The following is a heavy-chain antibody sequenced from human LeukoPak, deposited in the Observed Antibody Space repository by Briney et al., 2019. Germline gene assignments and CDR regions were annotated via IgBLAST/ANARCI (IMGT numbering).Heavy chain of an antibody. D-gene: IGHD1-1*01. Sequence: SETLSLTCAVYGGSFSGYYWSWIRQPPGKGLEWIGEINHSGSTNYNPSLKSRVTISVDTSKNQFSLKLSSVTAADTAVYYCARRGQPHNWFDPWGQGTLVTVSS. V-gene: IGHV4-34*01. CDR3: ARRGQPHNWFDP. CDR2: INHSGST. CDR1: GGSFSGYY. J-gene: IGHJ5*02.